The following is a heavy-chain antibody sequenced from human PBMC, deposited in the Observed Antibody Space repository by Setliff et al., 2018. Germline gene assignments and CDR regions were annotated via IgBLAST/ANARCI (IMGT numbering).Heavy chain of an antibody. CDR3: ARDGYSYYYGMDV. J-gene: IGHJ6*02. CDR1: GDSVSTNGVA. Sequence: PSQTLSLTCAISGDSVSTNGVAWNWIRQSPSRGLEWLGRTFHLSTWNHQYALSVQNRLTINPDTSKNQFSLQLNSVTPEDTAVYYGARDGYSYYYGMDVWGQGTTVTVSS. CDR2: TFHLSTWNH. V-gene: IGHV6-1*01.